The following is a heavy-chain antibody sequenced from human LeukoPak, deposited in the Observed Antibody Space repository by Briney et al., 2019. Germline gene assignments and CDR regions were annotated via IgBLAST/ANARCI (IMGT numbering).Heavy chain of an antibody. D-gene: IGHD5-12*01. Sequence: GGSLRLSCAASGFTFDDYGMSWVRQAPGKGLEWVSGINWNGGSTGYADSVKGRFTISRDNAKNSLYLQMSSLRAEDTALYYCARAYSGYENYYYYYYMDVWGKGTTVTVSS. CDR3: ARAYSGYENYYYYYYMDV. CDR2: INWNGGST. CDR1: GFTFDDYG. J-gene: IGHJ6*03. V-gene: IGHV3-20*04.